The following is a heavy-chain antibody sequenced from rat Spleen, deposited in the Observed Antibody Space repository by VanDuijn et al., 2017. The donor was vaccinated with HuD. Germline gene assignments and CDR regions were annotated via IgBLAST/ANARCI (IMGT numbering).Heavy chain of an antibody. D-gene: IGHD1-7*01. CDR3: ARPSYGYPFAY. CDR1: GFTFSNYD. J-gene: IGHJ3*01. Sequence: EVQLVESGGGLVQPGRSMKLSCAASGFTFSNYDMAWVRQAPTKGLEWAATITHDGSGSYYRDSVKGRFTISRDNAKSTLYLQMDSLRSEDTATYYCARPSYGYPFAYWGQGTLVTVSS. V-gene: IGHV5-7*01. CDR2: ITHDGSGS.